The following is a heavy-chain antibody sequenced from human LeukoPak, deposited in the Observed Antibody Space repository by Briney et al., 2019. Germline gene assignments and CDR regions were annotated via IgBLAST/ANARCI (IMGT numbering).Heavy chain of an antibody. D-gene: IGHD1/OR15-1a*01. CDR3: ARTGLNNWNTDYYYFYFMDV. CDR2: INWNGDDT. CDR1: GFTFDDYG. J-gene: IGHJ6*03. Sequence: GGSLRLSCAASGFTFDDYGMSWVRQAPGKGLEWVSGINWNGDDTHYADSVKGRFTISRDNAKNSLYLQMNSLRAEDTALYYCARTGLNNWNTDYYYFYFMDVWGKGTTVTVSS. V-gene: IGHV3-20*04.